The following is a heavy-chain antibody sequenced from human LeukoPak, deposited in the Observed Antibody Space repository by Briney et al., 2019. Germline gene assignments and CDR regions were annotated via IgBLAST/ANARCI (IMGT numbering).Heavy chain of an antibody. D-gene: IGHD6-19*01. CDR1: GFTFSSYS. CDR2: ISSSSSYI. V-gene: IGHV3-21*01. J-gene: IGHJ4*02. Sequence: GGSLRLSCAASGFTFSSYSMNWVRQAPGKGLEWVSSISSSSSYIYYADSVKGRFTISRDNAKNSLYLQMNSLRAEDTAVYYCARERSIAVPFDYWGQGTLVTVSS. CDR3: ARERSIAVPFDY.